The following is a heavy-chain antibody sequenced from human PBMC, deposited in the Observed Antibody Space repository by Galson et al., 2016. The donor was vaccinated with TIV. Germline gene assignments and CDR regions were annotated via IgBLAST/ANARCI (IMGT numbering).Heavy chain of an antibody. CDR2: IKQDASEK. CDR1: GFTFSSHW. J-gene: IGHJ3*02. CDR3: ARENFGGKPYDAFDI. D-gene: IGHD4-23*01. V-gene: IGHV3-7*01. Sequence: SLRLSCAASGFTFSSHWMTWVRQAPGKGLEWVANIKQDASEKYYGDSVKGRFTISRDYAENLIFLRMNSLRAEDTAVYFCARENFGGKPYDAFDIWGQGTVVTVSS.